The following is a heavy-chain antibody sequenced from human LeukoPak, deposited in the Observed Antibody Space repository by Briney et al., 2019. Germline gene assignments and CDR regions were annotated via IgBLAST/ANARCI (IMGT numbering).Heavy chain of an antibody. D-gene: IGHD3-22*01. Sequence: SETLSLTCAVYGGSFSGYYWSWIRQPPGKGLEWIGSIYYSGSTYYNPSLKSRVTISVDTSKNQFSLKLSSVTAADTAVYYCARVTYYYDSSGYLFDYWGQGTLVTVSS. CDR3: ARVTYYYDSSGYLFDY. V-gene: IGHV4-34*01. J-gene: IGHJ4*02. CDR2: IYYSGST. CDR1: GGSFSGYY.